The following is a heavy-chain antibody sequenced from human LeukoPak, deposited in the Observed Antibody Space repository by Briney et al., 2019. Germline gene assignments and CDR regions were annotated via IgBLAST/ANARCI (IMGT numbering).Heavy chain of an antibody. D-gene: IGHD6-13*01. V-gene: IGHV1-46*01. Sequence: RASVKVSCKASGYTFTSYDINWVRQATGQGLEWMGIINPSGGSTSYAQKFQGRVTMTRDTSTSTVYMELSSLRSEDTAVYYCARAGSSWYGYWGQGTLVTVSS. J-gene: IGHJ4*02. CDR3: ARAGSSWYGY. CDR2: INPSGGST. CDR1: GYTFTSYD.